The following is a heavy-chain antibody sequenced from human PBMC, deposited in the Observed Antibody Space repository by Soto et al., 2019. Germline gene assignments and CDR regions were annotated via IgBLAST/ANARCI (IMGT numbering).Heavy chain of an antibody. D-gene: IGHD4-4*01. V-gene: IGHV4-31*03. CDR2: IYYSGST. Sequence: SETLSLTCTVSGGSISSGGYYWSWIRQHPGKGLEWIGYIYYSGSTYYNPSLKSRVTISVDTSKNQFSLKLSSVTAADTAVYYCARVRSTVSRGMDVWGQGTTVTVSS. CDR3: ARVRSTVSRGMDV. J-gene: IGHJ6*02. CDR1: GGSISSGGYY.